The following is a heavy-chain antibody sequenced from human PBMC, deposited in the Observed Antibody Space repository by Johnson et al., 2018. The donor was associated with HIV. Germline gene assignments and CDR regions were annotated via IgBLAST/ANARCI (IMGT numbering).Heavy chain of an antibody. D-gene: IGHD2-8*01. CDR2: ISYDGSNK. Sequence: QMMLVESGGGVVQPGRSLRLSCAASGFTFSSYAMHWVRQAPGKGLEWVAVISYDGSNKYYADSVKGRFTISRDNSKNTLYLQMNSLRAEDTALYYCARGAFLKVYVSDDAFDIWGQGTMVTVSS. J-gene: IGHJ3*02. V-gene: IGHV3-30-3*01. CDR1: GFTFSSYA. CDR3: ARGAFLKVYVSDDAFDI.